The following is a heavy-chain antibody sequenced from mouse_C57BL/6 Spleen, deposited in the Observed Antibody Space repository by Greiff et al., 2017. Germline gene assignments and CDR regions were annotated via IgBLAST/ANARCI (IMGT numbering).Heavy chain of an antibody. CDR1: GYSFTDYN. J-gene: IGHJ1*03. D-gene: IGHD3-1*01. V-gene: IGHV1-39*01. Sequence: EVKLVESGPELVKPGASVKISCKASGYSFTDYNMNWVKQSNGKSLEWIGVINPNYGTTSYNQKFKGKATLTVDQSSSTAYMQLNSLTSEDSAVYYCAREGERGYTQGYFDVWGTGTTVTVSS. CDR3: AREGERGYTQGYFDV. CDR2: INPNYGTT.